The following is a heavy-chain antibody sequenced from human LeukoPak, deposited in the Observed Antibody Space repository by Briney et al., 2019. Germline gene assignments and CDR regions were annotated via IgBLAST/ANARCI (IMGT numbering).Heavy chain of an antibody. V-gene: IGHV3-33*08. D-gene: IGHD1-26*01. CDR3: ARHGSGRKYFDPLDY. Sequence: GRSLRLSCAAAGFSFNEYAMHWVRQAPGKGLEWVAVIWRDGSNKYYADSVKGRFTVSRDNPKNTLNLQMDSLRVEDTAVYYCARHGSGRKYFDPLDYRGQGTLVTVSS. J-gene: IGHJ4*02. CDR1: GFSFNEYA. CDR2: IWRDGSNK.